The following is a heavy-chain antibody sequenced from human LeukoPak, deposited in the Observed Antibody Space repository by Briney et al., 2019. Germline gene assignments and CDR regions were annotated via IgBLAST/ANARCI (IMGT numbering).Heavy chain of an antibody. CDR1: GYTFTSYD. CDR2: MNPNSGNT. J-gene: IGHJ5*02. CDR3: ARGGYCSSTSCYARGPFDP. V-gene: IGHV1-8*03. Sequence: GASVKVSCKASGYTFTSYDINWVGQATGQGLEWMGWMNPNSGNTGYAQKFQGRVTITRNTSISTAYMELSSLRSEDTAVYYCARGGYCSSTSCYARGPFDPWGQGTLVTVSS. D-gene: IGHD2-2*01.